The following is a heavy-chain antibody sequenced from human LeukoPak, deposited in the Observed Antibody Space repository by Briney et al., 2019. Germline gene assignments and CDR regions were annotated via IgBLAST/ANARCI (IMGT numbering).Heavy chain of an antibody. CDR1: GFTFSTYS. D-gene: IGHD4-17*01. Sequence: GGSLRLSCAASGFTFSTYSMNWVRQAPGKGLEWVSYISSGSSTIYYADSVKGRFTISRDYAKNSLYLQMNSPRAEDTAVYYCARELYGDYSFDYWGQGTLVTVSS. V-gene: IGHV3-48*04. J-gene: IGHJ4*02. CDR2: ISSGSSTI. CDR3: ARELYGDYSFDY.